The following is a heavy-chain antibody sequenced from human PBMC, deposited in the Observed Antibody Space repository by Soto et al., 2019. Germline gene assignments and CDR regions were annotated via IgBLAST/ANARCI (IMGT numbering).Heavy chain of an antibody. D-gene: IGHD3-10*01. Sequence: SETLSLTCTVSGGSISSSSYYWGWIRQPPGKGLEWIGSIYYSGSTYYNPSLKSRVTISVDTSKNQFSLKLSSVTAADTAVYYCARMVRGVPPANWLDPWGQGTMVTVYS. J-gene: IGHJ5*02. V-gene: IGHV4-39*01. CDR1: GGSISSSSYY. CDR2: IYYSGST. CDR3: ARMVRGVPPANWLDP.